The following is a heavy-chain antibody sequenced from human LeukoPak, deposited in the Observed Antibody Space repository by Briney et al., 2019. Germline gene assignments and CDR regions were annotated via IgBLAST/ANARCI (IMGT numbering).Heavy chain of an antibody. D-gene: IGHD4/OR15-4a*01. CDR1: GYSFSSYW. Sequence: GESLKISCKGSGYSFSSYWIAWVRQMPGKGLEWMGIMYREDSDTRYSPSFQGQVTISADRSISTAYLQWSSLKASDTAIYYCARRGAGHDAFDIWGQGTMVTVSS. CDR2: MYREDSDT. J-gene: IGHJ3*02. CDR3: ARRGAGHDAFDI. V-gene: IGHV5-51*01.